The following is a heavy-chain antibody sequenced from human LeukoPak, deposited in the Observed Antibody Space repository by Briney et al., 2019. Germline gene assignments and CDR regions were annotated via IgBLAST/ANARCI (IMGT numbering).Heavy chain of an antibody. Sequence: ASVKVCCKASGYTFTGYYLHWVRQAPGQGLGWMGWINPHGGVTTFPQKFQGRVTMTMDTSISTTYMELNRLRSDDTAVYYCARDQVAATSAHNFDYWGQGTLLTVSS. CDR1: GYTFTGYY. D-gene: IGHD1-26*01. CDR3: ARDQVAATSAHNFDY. V-gene: IGHV1-2*02. CDR2: INPHGGVT. J-gene: IGHJ4*02.